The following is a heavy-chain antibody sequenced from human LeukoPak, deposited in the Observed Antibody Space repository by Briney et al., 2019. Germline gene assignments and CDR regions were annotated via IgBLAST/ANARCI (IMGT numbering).Heavy chain of an antibody. CDR3: ARDEASGGYYSPIAY. Sequence: GGSLRLSCAASGFTFSSYTMHWVRQAPGKGLEWVAVISYDGSNKYYADSVKGRFSISRDNSKNTLDLQMNSLTTEDTALYYCARDEASGGYYSPIAYWGQGTLVTVSS. V-gene: IGHV3-30*04. D-gene: IGHD3-22*01. J-gene: IGHJ4*02. CDR2: ISYDGSNK. CDR1: GFTFSSYT.